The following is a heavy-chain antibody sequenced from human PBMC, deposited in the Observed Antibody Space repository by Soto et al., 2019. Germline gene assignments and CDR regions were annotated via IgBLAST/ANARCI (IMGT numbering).Heavy chain of an antibody. CDR3: TRREDLVWFGEDGMDV. V-gene: IGHV3-73*01. D-gene: IGHD3-10*01. CDR1: GFTFSGSA. J-gene: IGHJ6*02. Sequence: EVQLVESGGGLVQPGGSLKLSCAASGFTFSGSAMHWVRQASGKGLEWVGRIRSKANSYATAYAASVKGRFTISRDDSKNTAYLQMNSLKTEDTAVYYCTRREDLVWFGEDGMDVWGQGTTVTVSS. CDR2: IRSKANSYAT.